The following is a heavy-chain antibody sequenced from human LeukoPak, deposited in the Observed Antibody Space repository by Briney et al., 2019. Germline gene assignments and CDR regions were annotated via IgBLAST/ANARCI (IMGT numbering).Heavy chain of an antibody. Sequence: SVKVSCKASGGTFSSYAISWVRQAPGQGLEWMGGIIPIFGTANYAQKFQGRVTITTDESTSTAYMELSSLRSEDSAAYYCARDSGYYDSSGYYYFDYWGQGTLVTVSS. CDR3: ARDSGYYDSSGYYYFDY. J-gene: IGHJ4*02. V-gene: IGHV1-69*05. D-gene: IGHD3-22*01. CDR1: GGTFSSYA. CDR2: IIPIFGTA.